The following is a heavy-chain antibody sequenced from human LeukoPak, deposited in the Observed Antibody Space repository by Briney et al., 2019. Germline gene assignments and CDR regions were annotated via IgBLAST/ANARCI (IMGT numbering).Heavy chain of an antibody. CDR3: ARVRYDILTGPTYGMDV. CDR1: GYTFTSYG. D-gene: IGHD3-9*01. CDR2: ISAYNGNT. V-gene: IGHV1-18*01. J-gene: IGHJ6*02. Sequence: ASVKVSCKASGYTFTSYGISWVRQAPGQGLEWMGWISAYNGNTNYAQKLQGRVTMTTDTSTSTAYMELRSLRSDDTAVYYCARVRYDILTGPTYGMDVWGQGTTVTVSS.